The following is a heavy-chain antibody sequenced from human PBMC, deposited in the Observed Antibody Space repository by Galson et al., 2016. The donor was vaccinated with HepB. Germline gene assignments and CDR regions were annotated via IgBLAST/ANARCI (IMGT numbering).Heavy chain of an antibody. D-gene: IGHD6-19*01. CDR3: ARGKAVTGSDPLEP. V-gene: IGHV3-53*01. CDR1: GFTVSSTF. CDR2: IYSGDST. Sequence: SLRLSCAASGFTVSSTFMTWVRQAPGKGLEWVSVIYSGDSTNYADSVRGRFTISRDNSKNTLYLQMNSLRVEDTAVYYCARGKAVTGSDPLEPWGQGTLVTVSS. J-gene: IGHJ5*02.